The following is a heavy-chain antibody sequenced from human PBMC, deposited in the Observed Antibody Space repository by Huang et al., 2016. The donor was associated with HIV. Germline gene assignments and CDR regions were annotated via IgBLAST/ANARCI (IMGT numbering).Heavy chain of an antibody. CDR1: GDSVSSASYY. J-gene: IGHJ4*02. CDR2: IYFSGGT. D-gene: IGHD3-10*01. V-gene: IGHV4-61*01. CDR3: VSHGSGTADY. Sequence: QVQLQESGPGLVKPSETLSLSCTVSGDSVSSASYYWSWIRQPPGRVLEWIGYIYFSGGTNYNPSLKMRVTISIDTSKNQFSLRLSSVTAADTAVYYCVSHGSGTADYWGQGTLVTVSS.